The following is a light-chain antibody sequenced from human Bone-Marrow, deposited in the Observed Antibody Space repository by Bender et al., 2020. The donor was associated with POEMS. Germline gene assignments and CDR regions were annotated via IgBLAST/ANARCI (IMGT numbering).Light chain of an antibody. CDR2: EDS. J-gene: IGLJ1*01. CDR3: SSYADIHTYV. Sequence: QSVLTQPPSASGTPGQRVTISCSGGSSNIGSNTVNWYQQHPGKAPKPMIYEDSKRPSGVSNRFSGSKSGNTASLTISGLQAEDEADYYCSSYADIHTYVFGTGTKVTVL. V-gene: IGLV2-23*01. CDR1: SSNIGSNT.